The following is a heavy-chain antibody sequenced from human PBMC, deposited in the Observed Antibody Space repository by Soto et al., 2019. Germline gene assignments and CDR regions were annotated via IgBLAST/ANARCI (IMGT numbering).Heavy chain of an antibody. V-gene: IGHV4-31*03. CDR3: ARVGVVANEGDY. D-gene: IGHD5-12*01. Sequence: QVQLQESGPGLVKPSQTLSLTCTVSGGSISSGGYYWSWIRQHPGKGLEWIGYIYYSGSTYYNPSLKRRVTLSVDTSKNQFSLKLSPVTAADTAVYYCARVGVVANEGDYWVQGTLVTVSS. CDR2: IYYSGST. J-gene: IGHJ4*02. CDR1: GGSISSGGYY.